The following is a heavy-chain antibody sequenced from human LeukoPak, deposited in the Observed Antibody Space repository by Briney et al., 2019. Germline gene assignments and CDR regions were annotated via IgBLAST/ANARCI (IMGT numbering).Heavy chain of an antibody. J-gene: IGHJ3*02. CDR2: IYPGDSDT. D-gene: IGHD1-26*01. V-gene: IGHV5-51*01. CDR3: ARRRGRYSGDAFDI. Sequence: RGESLKISCKGSGYRFTSYWIGWVLQMPGKDGEWMGFIYPGDSDTRYSPSFQGQVTISADKSMSTAYLQWSSLKASDTAMYYCARRRGRYSGDAFDIWGQGTMVTVSS. CDR1: GYRFTSYW.